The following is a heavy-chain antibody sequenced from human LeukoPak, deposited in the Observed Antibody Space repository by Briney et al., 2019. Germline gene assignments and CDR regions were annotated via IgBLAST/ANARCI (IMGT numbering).Heavy chain of an antibody. CDR3: ARAGRLGVYSGYDIGY. V-gene: IGHV1-18*01. J-gene: IGHJ4*02. CDR1: GYTFTSYG. Sequence: GASVKVSCKAPGYTFTSYGISWVRQAPGQGLEWMGWISTYNGNTNYAQKLQGRVTMTTDTSTSTAYMELRSLRSDDTAVYYCARAGRLGVYSGYDIGYWGQGTLVTVSS. CDR2: ISTYNGNT. D-gene: IGHD5-12*01.